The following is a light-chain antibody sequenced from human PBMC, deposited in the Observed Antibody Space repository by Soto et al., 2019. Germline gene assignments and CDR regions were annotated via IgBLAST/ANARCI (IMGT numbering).Light chain of an antibody. CDR3: SSYTSSSSDV. Sequence: QSALTQPASVPGSPGQSISISCTGTSSDVGGYDYISWYQHHPGKAPKRTIYEVSNRPSGVSNRFSGSKYGNTASLTISGLQAEDESEDYCSSYTSSSSDVFGTGTNVTVL. V-gene: IGLV2-14*01. CDR1: SSDVGGYDY. J-gene: IGLJ1*01. CDR2: EVS.